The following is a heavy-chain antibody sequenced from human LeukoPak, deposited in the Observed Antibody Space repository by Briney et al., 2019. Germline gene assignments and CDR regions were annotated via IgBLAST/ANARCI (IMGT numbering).Heavy chain of an antibody. CDR2: ISAYNGNT. Sequence: GASVKVSCKASGYTFTSYGISWVRQAPGQGLEWMGWISAYNGNTNYAQKLQGRVTMTTDTSTSTAYMELRSLRSDDTAVYYCARDSYYDILTGYYPPLYYYGMDDWGQGTTVTVSS. V-gene: IGHV1-18*01. J-gene: IGHJ6*02. CDR3: ARDSYYDILTGYYPPLYYYGMDD. CDR1: GYTFTSYG. D-gene: IGHD3-9*01.